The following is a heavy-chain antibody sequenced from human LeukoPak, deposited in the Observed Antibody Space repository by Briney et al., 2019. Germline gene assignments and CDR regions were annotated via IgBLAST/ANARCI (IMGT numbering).Heavy chain of an antibody. CDR2: ISGSGGST. CDR3: AKVKGRRAVTTVHDAFDI. V-gene: IGHV3-23*01. Sequence: GGSLRLSCAASGFTFSSYGMSWVRQAPGKGLEWVSAISGSGGSTYYADSVKGRFTISRDNSKNTLYLQMNSLRAEDTAVYYCAKVKGRRAVTTVHDAFDIWGQGTMVTVSS. J-gene: IGHJ3*02. D-gene: IGHD4-17*01. CDR1: GFTFSSYG.